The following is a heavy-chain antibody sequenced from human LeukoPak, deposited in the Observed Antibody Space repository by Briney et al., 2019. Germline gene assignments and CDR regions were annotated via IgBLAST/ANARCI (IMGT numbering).Heavy chain of an antibody. D-gene: IGHD3-16*01. Sequence: SVKVSCKASGCTFSSYAISWVRQAPGQGLEWMGGIIPIFGTANYAQKFQGRVTITADKSTRTAYMELSSLRSEDTAVYYCARDNDSRDPPHFYYSGQRTLFTVSS. V-gene: IGHV1-69*06. CDR1: GCTFSSYA. CDR3: ARDNDSRDPPHFYY. J-gene: IGHJ4*02. CDR2: IIPIFGTA.